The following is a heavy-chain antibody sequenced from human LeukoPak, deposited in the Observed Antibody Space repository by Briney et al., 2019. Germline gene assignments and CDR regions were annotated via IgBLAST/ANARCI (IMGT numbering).Heavy chain of an antibody. J-gene: IGHJ6*03. CDR3: ARGXYYYDSSGYTAXYYYXYXMXX. CDR1: GGTFSSYA. Sequence: GASVKVSCKASGGTFSSYAISWVRQAPGQGLEWMGGIIPIFGTANYAQKFQGRVTITTDESTSTAYMELSSLRSEDTAVYYCARGXYYYDSSGYTAXYYYXYXMXXXGKXXTVT. V-gene: IGHV1-69*05. CDR2: IIPIFGTA. D-gene: IGHD3-22*01.